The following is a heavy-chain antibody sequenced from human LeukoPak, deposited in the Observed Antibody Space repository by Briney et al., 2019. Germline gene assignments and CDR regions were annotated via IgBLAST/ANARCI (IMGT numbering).Heavy chain of an antibody. CDR3: ARGSGVSSGWYTIFDY. CDR1: GGSISSYY. CDR2: IYDSGST. J-gene: IGHJ4*02. D-gene: IGHD6-19*01. V-gene: IGHV4-59*01. Sequence: SETLSLTCTVSGGSISSYYWSWIRQPPGKGLEWIGYIYDSGSTNYNPSLKSRVTISVDTSKNQFSLKVSSVTAADTAVYYCARGSGVSSGWYTIFDYWGQGTLVTVSS.